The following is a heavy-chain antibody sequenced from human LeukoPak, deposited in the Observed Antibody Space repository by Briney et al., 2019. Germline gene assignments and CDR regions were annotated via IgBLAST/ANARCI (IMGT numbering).Heavy chain of an antibody. Sequence: SETLSLTCAVYGGSFSGYYWNWIRQPPGKGLEWIGEINHSGNTNYNPSLKSRVTISVVTSKNQFSLKLSSVTAADTAVYYCARHLFYGDAPGYWGQGTLVTVSS. D-gene: IGHD4-17*01. CDR3: ARHLFYGDAPGY. V-gene: IGHV4-34*01. CDR1: GGSFSGYY. J-gene: IGHJ4*02. CDR2: INHSGNT.